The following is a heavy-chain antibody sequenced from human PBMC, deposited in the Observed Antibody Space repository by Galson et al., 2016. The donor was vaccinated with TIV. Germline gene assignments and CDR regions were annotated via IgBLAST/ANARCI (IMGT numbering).Heavy chain of an antibody. Sequence: SVKVSCKAPGGTFGSMVIKWVRQPPGKGLKWRGGFIPRLVTPNSAQKFQGRLRITADESTSPASMELSSLRSEDTAVYYCAKDRNTAFDTHYSYYGLDVWGQGTTVIVSS. CDR3: AKDRNTAFDTHYSYYGLDV. CDR1: GGTFGSMV. CDR2: FIPRLVTP. J-gene: IGHJ6*02. D-gene: IGHD5-18*01. V-gene: IGHV1-69*13.